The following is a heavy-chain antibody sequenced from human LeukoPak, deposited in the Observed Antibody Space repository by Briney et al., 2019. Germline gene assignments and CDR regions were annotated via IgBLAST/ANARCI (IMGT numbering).Heavy chain of an antibody. CDR1: GFSVSSNY. Sequence: GGSLRLSCAASGFSVSSNYMSWVRQAPEKGLEWVSVVYSGGSTYHADSVKGRFTISRDSSKSMLYLQMNSLRAEDTAVYYCAREWEVLGYGDSAMAFDIWGQGTMVTVSS. D-gene: IGHD4-17*01. J-gene: IGHJ3*02. CDR3: AREWEVLGYGDSAMAFDI. CDR2: VYSGGST. V-gene: IGHV3-53*01.